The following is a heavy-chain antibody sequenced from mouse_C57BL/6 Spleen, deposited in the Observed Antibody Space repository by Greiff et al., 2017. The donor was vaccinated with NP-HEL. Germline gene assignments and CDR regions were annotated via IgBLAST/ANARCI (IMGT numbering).Heavy chain of an antibody. CDR2: INPSNSGT. CDR3: ASSNCDMYY. CDR1: GYTFTSYW. D-gene: IGHD4-1*01. J-gene: IGHJ4*01. V-gene: IGHV1-53*01. Sequence: QVQLQQSGTELVKPGASVKLSCKASGYTFTSYWMHWVKQRPGQGLEWIGNINPSNSGTNYNEKFKSKATLTVDKSSSTAYMHSSSLTSEDSAVYDYASSNCDMYYWDQGTSVTVSS.